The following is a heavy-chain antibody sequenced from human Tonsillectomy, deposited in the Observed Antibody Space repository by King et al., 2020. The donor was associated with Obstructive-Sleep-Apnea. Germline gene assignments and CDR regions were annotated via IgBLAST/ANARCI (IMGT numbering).Heavy chain of an antibody. CDR1: GYTFTGYY. CDR2: INPNSGGT. V-gene: IGHV1-2*02. J-gene: IGHJ4*02. D-gene: IGHD3-22*01. Sequence: VQLVESGAEVKKPGASVKFSCKASGYTFTGYYMHWVRQAPGQGLEWMGWINPNSGGTKYAQKFQGRVTMTRDTSISTAYMELSRLTSDDTAVYYCARPIGYYYYDYWGQGTLVTFSS. CDR3: ARPIGYYYYDY.